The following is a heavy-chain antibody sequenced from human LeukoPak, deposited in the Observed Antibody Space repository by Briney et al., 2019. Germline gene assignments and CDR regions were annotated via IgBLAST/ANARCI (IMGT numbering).Heavy chain of an antibody. J-gene: IGHJ4*02. CDR3: ARGLSYYDSSGLSLHDY. CDR2: INHSGST. CDR1: GGSISSYY. Sequence: SETLSLTCTVTGGSISSYYWSWIRQPPGKGLEWLGEINHSGSTNYNPSLKSRVTISVDTSKNQFSLKLSSVTAADTAVYYCARGLSYYDSSGLSLHDYWGQGTLVTVSS. V-gene: IGHV4-34*01. D-gene: IGHD3-22*01.